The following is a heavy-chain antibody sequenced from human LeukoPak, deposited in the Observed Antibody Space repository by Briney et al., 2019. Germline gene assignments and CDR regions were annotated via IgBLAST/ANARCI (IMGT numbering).Heavy chain of an antibody. CDR2: IYYSGST. D-gene: IGHD6-13*01. CDR3: ASRPSIAAAGTSDY. Sequence: PSETLSLTCTVSGGSISSYYWSWIRQPPGKGLEWIGYIYYSGSTNYNPSLKSRVTISVDTSKNQFSLKLSSVTAADTAVYYCASRPSIAAAGTSDYWGQGTLVTVSS. J-gene: IGHJ4*02. CDR1: GGSISSYY. V-gene: IGHV4-59*08.